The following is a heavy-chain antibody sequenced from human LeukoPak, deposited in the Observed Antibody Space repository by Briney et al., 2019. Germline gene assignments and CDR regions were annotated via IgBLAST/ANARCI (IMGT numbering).Heavy chain of an antibody. Sequence: PGGSLRLSCVGSGFTFSSYGMHWVRQAPAKGLEWVAIISYDGSNKYYADSVKGRFTISRDNSKNTLYLQMNSLRAEDTAVYYCAKSTTVTQRGYFDYWGQGTLVTVSS. D-gene: IGHD4-17*01. V-gene: IGHV3-30*18. CDR2: ISYDGSNK. CDR3: AKSTTVTQRGYFDY. CDR1: GFTFSSYG. J-gene: IGHJ4*02.